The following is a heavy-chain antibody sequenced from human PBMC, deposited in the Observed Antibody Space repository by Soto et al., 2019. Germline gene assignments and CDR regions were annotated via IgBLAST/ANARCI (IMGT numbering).Heavy chain of an antibody. CDR1: GYTFTSYG. Sequence: GASVKVSCKASGYTFTSYGISWVRQAPGQGLEWMGWISAYNGNTNYAQKLQGRVTMTTDTSTSTAYMELRSLRSDDTAVYYCARDRVFGITIFGVVIIEYYFDYWGQGTLVTVSS. CDR3: ARDRVFGITIFGVVIIEYYFDY. CDR2: ISAYNGNT. D-gene: IGHD3-3*01. V-gene: IGHV1-18*01. J-gene: IGHJ4*02.